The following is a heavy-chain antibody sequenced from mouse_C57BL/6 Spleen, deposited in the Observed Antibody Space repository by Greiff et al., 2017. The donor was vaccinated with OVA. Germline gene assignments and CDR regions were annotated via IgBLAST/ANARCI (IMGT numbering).Heavy chain of an antibody. V-gene: IGHV2-9-1*01. D-gene: IGHD2-4*01. J-gene: IGHJ4*01. CDR2: IWPGGGA. CDR3: ARADYDDAMDY. Sequence: VQRVESGPGLVAPSQSLSITCTVSGFSLTSYAISWVRQPPGQGLEWLGVIWPGGGANYNSALKSSLSISKDNSKSQVFLKMNSLQTDDTASYYCARADYDDAMDYWGQGTSVTVSS. CDR1: GFSLTSYA.